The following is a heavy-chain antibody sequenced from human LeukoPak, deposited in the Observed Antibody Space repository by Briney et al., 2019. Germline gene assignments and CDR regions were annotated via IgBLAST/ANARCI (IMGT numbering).Heavy chain of an antibody. Sequence: GGSLRLSCAASGFTFSSYGMHWVRQAPGKGLEWVAVIWYDGSNKYYADSVKGRFTISRDNSKNTLYLQMNSLRAEDTAVYYCARARDGYNYYPFDYWGQGTLVTVSS. CDR1: GFTFSSYG. CDR3: ARARDGYNYYPFDY. CDR2: IWYDGSNK. J-gene: IGHJ4*02. V-gene: IGHV3-33*01. D-gene: IGHD5-12*01.